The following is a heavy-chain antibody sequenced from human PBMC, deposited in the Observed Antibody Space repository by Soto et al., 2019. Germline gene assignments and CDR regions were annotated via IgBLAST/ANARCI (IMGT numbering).Heavy chain of an antibody. CDR2: INGGSGNT. Sequence: ASVKVSCKSSGFTFTSYAIHWLRQAPGQRHQWMGWINGGSGNTKYSQDFQGRVTFTRDTFATTAYLELSSLRSEDTAVYYCARVPPWGNSAGDYYLQHHDSWGQGTPDTVSS. CDR1: GFTFTSYA. CDR3: ARVPPWGNSAGDYYLQHHDS. D-gene: IGHD3-10*01. J-gene: IGHJ4*02. V-gene: IGHV1-3*01.